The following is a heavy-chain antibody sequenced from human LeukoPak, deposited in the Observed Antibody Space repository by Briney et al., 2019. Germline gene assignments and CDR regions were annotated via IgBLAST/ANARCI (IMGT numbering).Heavy chain of an antibody. CDR3: ARDRYYYDSSGSWDYYYYMDV. J-gene: IGHJ6*03. D-gene: IGHD3-22*01. CDR1: GGSISSSSYY. CDR2: IYYSGST. V-gene: IGHV4-39*07. Sequence: PSETLSLTCTVSGGSISSSSYYWGWIRQPPGKGLEWIGSIYYSGSTNYNPSLKSRVTISVDTSKNQFSLKLSSVTAADTAVYYCARDRYYYDSSGSWDYYYYMDVWGKGTTVTISS.